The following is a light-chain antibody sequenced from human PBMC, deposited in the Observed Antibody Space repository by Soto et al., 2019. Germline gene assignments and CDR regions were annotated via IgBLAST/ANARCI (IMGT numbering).Light chain of an antibody. CDR2: DAS. Sequence: DIQMTQSPSSLSASVGDRVTITCQASQDISNYLNWYQQKPGKAPKLLIYDASNLETGFPSRFNGSESGTYFTCPITSLQPEDIATYYSQRYDNLIQPSFGGGTKVE. CDR1: QDISNY. J-gene: IGKJ4*01. V-gene: IGKV1-33*01. CDR3: QRYDNLIQPS.